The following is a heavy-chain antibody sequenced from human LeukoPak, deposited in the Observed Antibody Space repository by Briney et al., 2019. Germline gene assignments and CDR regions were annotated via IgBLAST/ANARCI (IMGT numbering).Heavy chain of an antibody. CDR2: IYHSGST. J-gene: IGHJ4*02. Sequence: SETLSLTCTVSGYSISSGYYWGWIRQPPGKGLEWIGSIYHSGSTYYNPSLKSRVTISVDTSKNQFSLKLSSVTAADTAVYYCARAGPYYDILTGYSLFDNWGQGTLVTVSS. D-gene: IGHD3-9*01. CDR3: ARAGPYYDILTGYSLFDN. CDR1: GYSISSGYY. V-gene: IGHV4-38-2*02.